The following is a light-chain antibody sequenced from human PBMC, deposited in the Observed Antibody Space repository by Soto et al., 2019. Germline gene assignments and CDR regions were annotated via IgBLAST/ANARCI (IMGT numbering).Light chain of an antibody. V-gene: IGKV3-15*01. CDR3: QQYDNWVT. Sequence: EIVMTQSPATLSLSPGERATLSCRASQSVSSNLAWYQQRPGQAPRLLIYTASTRATGIPARFSGSGSGTEFTLTISSLQSEDFAVYYCQQYDNWVTFGGGTKVDIK. CDR1: QSVSSN. J-gene: IGKJ4*01. CDR2: TAS.